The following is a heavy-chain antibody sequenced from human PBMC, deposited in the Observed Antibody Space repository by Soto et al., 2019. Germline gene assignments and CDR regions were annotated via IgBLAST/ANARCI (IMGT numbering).Heavy chain of an antibody. CDR2: ISESGDNA. Sequence: EVQLLEYGGGLAQPGGSLRLSCAASGFPFNTYAMSWVRQAPGKGPEWVSAISESGDNAFYADSVQGRFTISRDNSYNVLYLQMNSLRAEETALYFCAKGGYIYGLDPWGEGTLVTVSS. J-gene: IGHJ5*02. CDR3: AKGGYIYGLDP. CDR1: GFPFNTYA. V-gene: IGHV3-23*01. D-gene: IGHD5-18*01.